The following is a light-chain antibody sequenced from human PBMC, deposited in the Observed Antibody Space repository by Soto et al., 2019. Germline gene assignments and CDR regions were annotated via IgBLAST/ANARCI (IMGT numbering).Light chain of an antibody. CDR3: QQYDSYSWT. CDR1: QSIGNW. Sequence: DIPMTQSPSTLSASVGDRVTITCRASQSIGNWLAWYQQKPGKAPKLLIYTASSLESGVPSRFSGSGSGTEFTLTITSLQPDDFATYYCQQYDSYSWTFGQGTKVDMK. J-gene: IGKJ1*01. CDR2: TAS. V-gene: IGKV1-5*03.